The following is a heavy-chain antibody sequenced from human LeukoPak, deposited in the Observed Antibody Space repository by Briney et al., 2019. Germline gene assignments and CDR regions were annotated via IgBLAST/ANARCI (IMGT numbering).Heavy chain of an antibody. CDR1: GGSISSSGYY. V-gene: IGHV4-39*07. J-gene: IGHJ5*02. Sequence: SETLSLTCTVSGGSISSSGYYWGWIRQPPGKGLEWIGNIYYSGSTYYNPSLESRVTISVDTSKNQFSLKLSSVTAADTAVYYCAREVVGATPGWFDPWGQGTLVTVSS. CDR3: AREVVGATPGWFDP. CDR2: IYYSGST. D-gene: IGHD1-26*01.